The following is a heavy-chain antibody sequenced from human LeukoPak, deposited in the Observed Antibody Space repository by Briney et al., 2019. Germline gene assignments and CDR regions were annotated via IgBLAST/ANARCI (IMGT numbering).Heavy chain of an antibody. J-gene: IGHJ4*02. CDR2: ISSSSSYI. CDR1: GFTFSSYS. V-gene: IGHV3-21*01. Sequence: GGSLRLSCAASGFTFSSYSMNWVRQAPGKGLEWVSSISSSSSYIYYADSVKGRFTISRDNAKNSLYLQMNSLRAEDTAVYYCARGAGPPPMWYYFDYWGQGTLVTVSS. D-gene: IGHD2-21*01. CDR3: ARGAGPPPMWYYFDY.